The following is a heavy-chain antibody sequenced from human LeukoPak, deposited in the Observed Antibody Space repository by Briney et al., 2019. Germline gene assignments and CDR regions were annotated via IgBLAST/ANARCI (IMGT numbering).Heavy chain of an antibody. V-gene: IGHV3-74*01. CDR1: GFTFSSYW. D-gene: IGHD1-26*01. CDR3: AVVGATRGSFDY. J-gene: IGHJ4*02. Sequence: GGSLRLSCAASGFTFSSYWMHWVRQAPGKGLVWVSRISSDGSSTSYADSVKGRSTISRDNAKNTLYLQMNSLRAEDTAVYYCAVVGATRGSFDYWGQGTLVAVSS. CDR2: ISSDGSST.